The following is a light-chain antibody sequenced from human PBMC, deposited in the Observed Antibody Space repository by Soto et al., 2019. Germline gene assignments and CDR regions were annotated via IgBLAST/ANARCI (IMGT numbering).Light chain of an antibody. V-gene: IGKV3-20*01. CDR1: QSVSSN. Sequence: TQSPDTMSLSPGERATLSCRASQSVSSNLAWYQQKPGQAPRLLIYGASTRATGIPARFSGSGSGTEFTLTISRLEPEDFAVYYCQQYGGSLTFGGGTKV. CDR2: GAS. CDR3: QQYGGSLT. J-gene: IGKJ4*01.